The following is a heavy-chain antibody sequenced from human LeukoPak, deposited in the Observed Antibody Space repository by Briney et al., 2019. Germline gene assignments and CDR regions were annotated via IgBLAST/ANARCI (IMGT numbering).Heavy chain of an antibody. D-gene: IGHD3-10*01. J-gene: IGHJ4*02. CDR3: ARALITMVRGGNY. CDR1: GFTFSSYW. Sequence: GGSLRLSCAASGFTFSSYWMSWVRQAPGKGLEWVANIKQDGSEKYYVDSVKGRFTISRDNAKTSLYLQMNSLRAEDTAVYYRARALITMVRGGNYWGQGTLATVSS. CDR2: IKQDGSEK. V-gene: IGHV3-7*01.